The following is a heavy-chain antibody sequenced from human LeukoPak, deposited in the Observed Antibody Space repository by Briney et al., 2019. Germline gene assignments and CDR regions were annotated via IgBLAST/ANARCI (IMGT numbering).Heavy chain of an antibody. Sequence: PGGSLRLSCAASGFTFSSYAMSWVRQAPGKGLEWVSAISGSGGSTYYADSVKGRFTISRDNSKNTLYLQMNSLRAEDTAVYYCAKAPVGQWLVRYYFDYWGQGNPGHRLL. V-gene: IGHV3-23*01. CDR3: AKAPVGQWLVRYYFDY. D-gene: IGHD6-19*01. J-gene: IGHJ4*02. CDR1: GFTFSSYA. CDR2: ISGSGGST.